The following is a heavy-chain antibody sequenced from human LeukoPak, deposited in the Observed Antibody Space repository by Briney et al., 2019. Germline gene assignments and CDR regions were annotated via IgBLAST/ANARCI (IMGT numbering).Heavy chain of an antibody. Sequence: GGSLRLSCRTSGLRFGDYAMSWVRRAPGKGLEWVAFIRSNIYGGTTEYAASARGRFTISRDDSESSVYLQMNSLKTEDTAVYYCTRDHWNTFDYWGQGTLVTVSS. V-gene: IGHV3-49*04. J-gene: IGHJ4*02. CDR1: GLRFGDYA. D-gene: IGHD1/OR15-1a*01. CDR3: TRDHWNTFDY. CDR2: IRSNIYGGTT.